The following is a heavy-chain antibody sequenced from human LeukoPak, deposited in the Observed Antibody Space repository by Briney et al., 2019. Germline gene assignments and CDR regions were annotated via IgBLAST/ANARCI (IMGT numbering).Heavy chain of an antibody. CDR2: IRYDGSDQ. V-gene: IGHV3-30*02. D-gene: IGHD6-19*01. J-gene: IGHJ4*02. CDR3: ARDPVAGKFDY. CDR1: GFSFSGHG. Sequence: PGGSLRLSCAASGFSFSGHGMHWVRQAPGKGLEWVAFIRYDGSDQYYADSVKGRFTISRDNAENSLYLQMNSLRAEDTAVYYRARDPVAGKFDYWGQGTLVTVSS.